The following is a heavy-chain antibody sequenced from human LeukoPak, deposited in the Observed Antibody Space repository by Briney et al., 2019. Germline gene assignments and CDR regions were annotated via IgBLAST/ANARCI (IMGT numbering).Heavy chain of an antibody. D-gene: IGHD2-21*02. V-gene: IGHV1-2*02. CDR3: ARDSWACGGDCYVRYYYYYMDV. J-gene: IGHJ6*03. CDR1: GYTFTDYY. Sequence: ASVKVSCKASGYTFTDYYIHWVRQAPGHGLEWMGWINPKSGDTNYAQNFQGRVTMTRDTSISTAYMEVSRLRSDDTAVYYCARDSWACGGDCYVRYYYYYMDVWGKGTTVTVSS. CDR2: INPKSGDT.